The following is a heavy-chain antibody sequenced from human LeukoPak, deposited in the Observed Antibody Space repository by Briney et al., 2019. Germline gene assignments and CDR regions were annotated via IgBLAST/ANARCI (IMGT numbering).Heavy chain of an antibody. CDR3: ARVRPPGYFDY. Sequence: GGSLRLSCAASGFTFSSYAMSWVRQAPGKGLEWVSAISGSGGSTYYADSVKGRFTISRDNAKNSLYLQMNSLRAEDTAVYYCARVRPPGYFDYWGQGTLVTVSS. V-gene: IGHV3-23*01. CDR2: ISGSGGST. J-gene: IGHJ4*02. CDR1: GFTFSSYA.